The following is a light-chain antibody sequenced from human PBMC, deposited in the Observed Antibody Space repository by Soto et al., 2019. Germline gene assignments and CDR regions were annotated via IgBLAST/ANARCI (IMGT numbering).Light chain of an antibody. CDR1: SSDVGAYNY. J-gene: IGLJ1*01. CDR2: EVS. V-gene: IGLV2-14*01. CDR3: SSYTSSSTLV. Sequence: QSALTQPASVSGSPGQSITISCTGTSSDVGAYNYVSWYQQHPGKAPKLMIYEVSHRPSGVSNRFSGSKSGNTASLTISGLQAEDEDDYYCSSYTSSSTLVFATGTKVTV.